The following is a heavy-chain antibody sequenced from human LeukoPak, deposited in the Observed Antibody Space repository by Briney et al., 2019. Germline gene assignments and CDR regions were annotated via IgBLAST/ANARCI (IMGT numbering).Heavy chain of an antibody. D-gene: IGHD1-26*01. CDR2: IYYNGNT. Sequence: SETLSLTCSVSDGFINSYYWNWIRRPPGKGLEWIGYIYYNGNTNYSPSLKSRVTMSVDTSKNLFSLKVSSVTAADTAVYYCARGRSSYYGMDVWGQGTTVTVSS. J-gene: IGHJ6*02. V-gene: IGHV4-59*01. CDR3: ARGRSSYYGMDV. CDR1: DGFINSYY.